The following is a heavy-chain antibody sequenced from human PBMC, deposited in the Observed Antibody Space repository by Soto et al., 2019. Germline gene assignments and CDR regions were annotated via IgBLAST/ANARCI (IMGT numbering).Heavy chain of an antibody. D-gene: IGHD3-10*01. CDR2: ISWNSDTI. J-gene: IGHJ4*02. V-gene: IGHV3-9*01. CDR3: ARDVWSRASGPPDS. CDR1: GFTFDEYA. Sequence: PGGSLRLSCAASGFTFDEYAMHWVRQAPGKGLEWVTGISWNSDTIGYADSVKGRFTISRDNAKNSLYLQMNSLRAEGTAFYYCARDVWSRASGPPDSWGQGTLVTVS.